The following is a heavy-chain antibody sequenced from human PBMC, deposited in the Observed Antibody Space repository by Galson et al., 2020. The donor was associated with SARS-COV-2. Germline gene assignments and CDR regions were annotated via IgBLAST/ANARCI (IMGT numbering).Heavy chain of an antibody. Sequence: GGSLRLSCAASGFTFSSYAMHWVRQAPGKGLEWVAVISYDGSNKYYADSVKGRFTISRDNSKNTLYLQMNSLRAEDTAVYYCAREGLLWFGEFPVTAFDIWGQGTMVTVSS. D-gene: IGHD3-10*01. CDR2: ISYDGSNK. V-gene: IGHV3-30*04. CDR1: GFTFSSYA. J-gene: IGHJ3*02. CDR3: AREGLLWFGEFPVTAFDI.